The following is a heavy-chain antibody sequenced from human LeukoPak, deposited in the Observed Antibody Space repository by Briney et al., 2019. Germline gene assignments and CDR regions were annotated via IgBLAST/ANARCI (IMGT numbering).Heavy chain of an antibody. J-gene: IGHJ4*02. CDR2: INPNSGGT. D-gene: IGHD1-26*01. V-gene: IGHV1-2*02. CDR3: AREKMVGAPKLLDY. CDR1: GYTFTGYY. Sequence: ASVKVSCKASGYTFTGYYLHWVRQAPGQGLEWMGWINPNSGGTNYAQKFQGRVTMTRETSISTVHMELSRLRSDDTAVYFCAREKMVGAPKLLDYWGQGTLVT.